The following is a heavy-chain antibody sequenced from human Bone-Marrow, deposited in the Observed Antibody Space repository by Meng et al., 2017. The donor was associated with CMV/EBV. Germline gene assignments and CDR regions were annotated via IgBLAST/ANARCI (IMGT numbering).Heavy chain of an antibody. J-gene: IGHJ6*02. V-gene: IGHV1-8*03. CDR1: GYTFTSYD. D-gene: IGHD3-9*01. CDR2: MNPNSGNT. Sequence: ASVKVSCRASGYTFTSYDINWVRQATGQGLVWMGWMNPNSGNTGYAQKFQGRVTITRNTSIGTAYMELSSLRSEDTAVYYCARVEKGGRYFDWLLQTPREYGMDVWGQGTTVTVSS. CDR3: ARVEKGGRYFDWLLQTPREYGMDV.